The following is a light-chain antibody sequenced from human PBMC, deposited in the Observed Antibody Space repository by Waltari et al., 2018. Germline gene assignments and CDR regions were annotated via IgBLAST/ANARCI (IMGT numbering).Light chain of an antibody. Sequence: EIVLTQSPGTLSLSPGDRATLSCRACQSVRRSLTWYQQKPGQAPRLLIYDTSTRATGIPDRFSGSGSGTDFSLTISRLEPEDFAVYYCQEYVNLPATFGQGTKVEIK. CDR2: DTS. CDR1: QSVRRS. J-gene: IGKJ1*01. CDR3: QEYVNLPAT. V-gene: IGKV3-20*01.